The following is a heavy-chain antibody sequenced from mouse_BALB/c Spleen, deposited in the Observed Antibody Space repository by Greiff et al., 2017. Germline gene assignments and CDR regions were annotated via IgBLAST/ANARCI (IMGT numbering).Heavy chain of an antibody. J-gene: IGHJ3*01. CDR1: GYSITSDYA. CDR3: ARKAYYGNYEGFAY. V-gene: IGHV3-2*02. D-gene: IGHD2-1*01. Sequence: EVKLEESGPGLVKPSQSLSLTCTVTGYSITSDYAWNWIRQFPGNKLEWMGYISYSGSTSYNPSLKSRISITRDTSKNQFFLQLNSVTTEDTATYYWARKAYYGNYEGFAYGGQGTLVTVAA. CDR2: ISYSGST.